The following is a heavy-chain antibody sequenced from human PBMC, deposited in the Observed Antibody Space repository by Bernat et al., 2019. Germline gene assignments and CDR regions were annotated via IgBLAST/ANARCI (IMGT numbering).Heavy chain of an antibody. Sequence: EVQLLESGGGSVQPGGSLRLSCAASGFTFSSYAMSWVRQAPGKGLEWVSAISGSGGSTYYADSVQGRFTISRDNSKNTLYLQMNSLRAEDTAVYYCAKDLNYYDSRGYYFSPFDSWGQGSLVTVSS. CDR2: ISGSGGST. D-gene: IGHD3-22*01. CDR3: AKDLNYYDSRGYYFSPFDS. CDR1: GFTFSSYA. V-gene: IGHV3-23*01. J-gene: IGHJ4*02.